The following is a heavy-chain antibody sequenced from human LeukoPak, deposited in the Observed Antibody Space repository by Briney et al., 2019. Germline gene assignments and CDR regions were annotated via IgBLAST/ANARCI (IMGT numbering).Heavy chain of an antibody. J-gene: IGHJ4*02. D-gene: IGHD3-9*01. CDR2: IYWNNDQ. Sequence: SGPTLVKPSQTLTLTFTLSGFSVATRGGGVTWIRQPPGQALDWLANIYWNNDQYYNTLLKSRLAITKDPSKNEVVHTMANMDPVDTATYYCGYRPLLTGALNYWGRGTLVTVSS. CDR1: GFSVATRGGG. V-gene: IGHV2-5*01. CDR3: GYRPLLTGALNY.